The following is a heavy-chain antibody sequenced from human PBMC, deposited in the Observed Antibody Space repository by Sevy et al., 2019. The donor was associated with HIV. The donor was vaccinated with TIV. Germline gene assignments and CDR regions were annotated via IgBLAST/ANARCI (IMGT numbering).Heavy chain of an antibody. D-gene: IGHD4-4*01. CDR2: LYTSGST. J-gene: IGHJ6*03. Sequence: SETLSLTCSVSGGSITSGFYSWTWIRQPAGKGLEWIGNLYTSGSTNYNSSLKSRVTISVDTSKNQFSLKLNSVTAADTAVYYCARDRRNDYNGPAHYLDVWGKGTTVTVSS. CDR3: ARDRRNDYNGPAHYLDV. CDR1: GGSITSGFYS. V-gene: IGHV4-61*09.